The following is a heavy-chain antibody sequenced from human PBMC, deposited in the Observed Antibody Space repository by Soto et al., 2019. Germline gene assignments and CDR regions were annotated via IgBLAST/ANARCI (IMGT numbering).Heavy chain of an antibody. J-gene: IGHJ2*01. CDR3: ARVGQLFPDLDL. V-gene: IGHV4-34*01. Sequence: QVQLQQRGAGLLKPSETLSLSCSVYGTSFSNSYWSWIRQAPGKGLYWLGEINHTGSTNYNPSLKSRVTISVDASKKEFSLKLRSVTAADTAVYFCARVGQLFPDLDLWGRGTLVSVSS. CDR2: INHTGST. CDR1: GTSFSNSY. D-gene: IGHD3-10*01.